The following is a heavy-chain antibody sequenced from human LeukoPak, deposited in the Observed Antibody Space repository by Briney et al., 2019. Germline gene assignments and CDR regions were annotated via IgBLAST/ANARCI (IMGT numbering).Heavy chain of an antibody. Sequence: GGSLRLSCAASGFTFSNYGMHWVRQAPGKGLEWVAFIRYDGSIKYHADSVKGRFTISRDNSKNTLYLQMNSLRAEDTAVYYCAGEIVTPYYFDSWGQGTLVTVSS. J-gene: IGHJ4*02. V-gene: IGHV3-30*02. CDR1: GFTFSNYG. D-gene: IGHD1-26*01. CDR3: AGEIVTPYYFDS. CDR2: IRYDGSIK.